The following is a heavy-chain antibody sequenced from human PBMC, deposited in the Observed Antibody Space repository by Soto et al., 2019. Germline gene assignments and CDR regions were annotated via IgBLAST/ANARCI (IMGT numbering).Heavy chain of an antibody. CDR2: ISSSGSTI. D-gene: IGHD6-19*01. Sequence: LRVSCAASGFTFSDYYMSWIRQAPGKGREWVSYISSSGSTIYYADSVKGRFTISRDNAKNSLYLQMNSLRAEDTAVYYCARDGRIAVAGDYFDYWGQGTLVTVSS. CDR1: GFTFSDYY. CDR3: ARDGRIAVAGDYFDY. J-gene: IGHJ4*02. V-gene: IGHV3-11*01.